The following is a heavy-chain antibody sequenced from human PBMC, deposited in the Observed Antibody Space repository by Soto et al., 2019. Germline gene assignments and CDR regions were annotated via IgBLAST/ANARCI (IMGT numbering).Heavy chain of an antibody. CDR1: GFIVSDGY. Sequence: EVQLVESGGGLIQAGGSLRLSCAASGFIVSDGYMRWVRQAPGKGLEWVSVIYSGGKTYYAESVKGRFSISRDNSKNTVNLEMSNLRAEDTGVYFCARDMSATTTGMDVWGQGTTVTVSS. CDR2: IYSGGKT. D-gene: IGHD5-12*01. J-gene: IGHJ6*02. V-gene: IGHV3-53*01. CDR3: ARDMSATTTGMDV.